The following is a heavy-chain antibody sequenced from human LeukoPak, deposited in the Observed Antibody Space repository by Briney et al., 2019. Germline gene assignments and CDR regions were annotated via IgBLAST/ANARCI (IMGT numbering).Heavy chain of an antibody. J-gene: IGHJ4*02. CDR3: ARARWQLVPYFDS. D-gene: IGHD6-6*01. V-gene: IGHV1-2*02. CDR1: GYTFTDYY. CDR2: VNPNSGGT. Sequence: GASVKVSCKASGYTFTDYYMHWVRQAPGQGLEWMGWVNPNSGGTNFAQKFQGGVAMTRDTSISTAYLELGSLGSDDTAVYFCARARWQLVPYFDSWGQGTLVTVSA.